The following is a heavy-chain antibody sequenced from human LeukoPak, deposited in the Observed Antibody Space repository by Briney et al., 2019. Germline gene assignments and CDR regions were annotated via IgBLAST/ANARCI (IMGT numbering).Heavy chain of an antibody. V-gene: IGHV4-59*08. Sequence: SETLSLTCTVSGGSISSYYWSWIRHPPGKGLEWIGYIYYSGSTNYNPSLKSRVTISVDTSKSQFSLKLSSVTAADTAVYYCAASGRVHNWFDPWGQGTLVTVSS. CDR2: IYYSGST. J-gene: IGHJ5*02. CDR3: AASGRVHNWFDP. CDR1: GGSISSYY. D-gene: IGHD3-16*01.